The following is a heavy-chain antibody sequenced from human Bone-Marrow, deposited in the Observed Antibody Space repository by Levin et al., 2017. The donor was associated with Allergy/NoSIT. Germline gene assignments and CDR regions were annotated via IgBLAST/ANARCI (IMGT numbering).Heavy chain of an antibody. V-gene: IGHV1-8*01. D-gene: IGHD2-8*01. Sequence: ASVKVSCKASGSTFSSYDVNWVRQASGQGIEWLGWMNFNSGNTGYAQKFQGRVTMTRDTSINTAYMELSSLRSDVTAVYFCARVNGASWFGPWGQGTLVTVSS. CDR2: MNFNSGNT. CDR3: ARVNGASWFGP. J-gene: IGHJ5*02. CDR1: GSTFSSYD.